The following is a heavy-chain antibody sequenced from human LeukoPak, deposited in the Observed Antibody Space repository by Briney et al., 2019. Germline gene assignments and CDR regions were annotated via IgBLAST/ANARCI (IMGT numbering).Heavy chain of an antibody. V-gene: IGHV4-31*03. CDR1: GGSLSSGAYY. Sequence: SETLSLTRSVSGGSLSSGAYYWSWIRQHPGTGLEWIGYISNSGNTYYNPFLKSRVTISVDTSRNQFSLKLRFVTAADTAVYYCARASGSGYYWGQGTQVTVSS. CDR2: ISNSGNT. D-gene: IGHD3-22*01. J-gene: IGHJ4*02. CDR3: ARASGSGYY.